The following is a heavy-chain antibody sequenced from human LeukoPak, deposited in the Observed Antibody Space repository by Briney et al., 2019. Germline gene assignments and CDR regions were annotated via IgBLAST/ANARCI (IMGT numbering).Heavy chain of an antibody. CDR3: ARVKGGRSSSSYGHRTCFDY. D-gene: IGHD3-10*01. J-gene: IGHJ4*02. Sequence: GGCLRLSCAASGFTFSDYYMSWIREAPGKGLEWVSYISSSGSTIYYADSVKGRFTISRDNAKNSLYLQLNSLRAEDTAVYYCARVKGGRSSSSYGHRTCFDYWGQGTLVTVSS. CDR1: GFTFSDYY. CDR2: ISSSGSTI. V-gene: IGHV3-11*04.